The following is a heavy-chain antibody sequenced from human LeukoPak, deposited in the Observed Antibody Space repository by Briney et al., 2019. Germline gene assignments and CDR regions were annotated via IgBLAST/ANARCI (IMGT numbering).Heavy chain of an antibody. CDR2: ITANGGYT. V-gene: IGHV3-23*01. CDR3: AKDPNGDYIGAFDF. Sequence: WXXQAPGKGLEWVSAITANGGYTLYADAVKGRFTVSRDNSKNTLYLQINSLRPEDTAMYYCAKDPNGDYIGAFDFWGQGTMXTVSS. D-gene: IGHD4-17*01. J-gene: IGHJ3*01.